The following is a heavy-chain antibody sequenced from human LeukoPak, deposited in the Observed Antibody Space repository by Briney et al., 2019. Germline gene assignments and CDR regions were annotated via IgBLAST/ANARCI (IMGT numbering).Heavy chain of an antibody. V-gene: IGHV3-48*01. CDR2: ISSGSTTI. Sequence: QPGGSLRLSCATSGFTLSSYSMNWVRQAPGKGLEWVSYISSGSTTIYYADSVKGRFTVSRDNAKNSLYLHMNSLRAEDTAVYYCARDVEQWLVRVYYFDYWGQGTLVTVSS. CDR1: GFTLSSYS. D-gene: IGHD6-19*01. CDR3: ARDVEQWLVRVYYFDY. J-gene: IGHJ4*02.